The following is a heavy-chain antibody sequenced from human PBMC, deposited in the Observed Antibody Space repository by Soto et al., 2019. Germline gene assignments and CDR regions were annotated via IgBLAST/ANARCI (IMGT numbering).Heavy chain of an antibody. CDR3: AGGGGATDVAYFYYYGLNV. D-gene: IGHD1-26*01. CDR1: GGSISSSTW. J-gene: IGHJ6*02. CDR2: IYHSGTT. V-gene: IGHV4-4*02. Sequence: QVQLQESGPGVVKPSGTLSLTCAVSGGSISSSTWWTWVRQSPGQGLEWIGEIYHSGTTNYNPSLKSLASITLDKSKNNFSLKLTSVTAADTAVYYCAGGGGATDVAYFYYYGLNVWGPGTTATVSS.